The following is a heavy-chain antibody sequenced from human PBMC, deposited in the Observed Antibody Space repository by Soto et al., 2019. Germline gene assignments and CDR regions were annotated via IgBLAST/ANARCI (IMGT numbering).Heavy chain of an antibody. Sequence: TGGSLRLSCAASGFTVSSNYMSWVRQAPGKGLEWVSVIYSGGSTYYADSVKGRFTISRDNSKNTLYLQMNCLRAEDTAVDYCARDRDAFAFWGQGTTVTVCS. CDR2: IYSGGST. J-gene: IGHJ6*02. CDR3: ARDRDAFAF. D-gene: IGHD2-21*01. CDR1: GFTVSSNY. V-gene: IGHV3-53*01.